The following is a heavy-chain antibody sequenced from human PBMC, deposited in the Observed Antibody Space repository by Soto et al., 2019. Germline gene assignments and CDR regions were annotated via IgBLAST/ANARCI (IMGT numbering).Heavy chain of an antibody. J-gene: IGHJ4*02. D-gene: IGHD3-3*01. CDR1: GGSISSYY. CDR3: SRHLYDFWSGPSPYYTDV. CDR2: INYSGST. Sequence: ETLSLTCTVSGGSISSYYWSWIRQPPGKGMEWIGYINYSGSTNYNPSHKSRITISVDTSKNQFSLKLSSVTAADTAVYYCSRHLYDFWSGPSPYYTDVWGQGTLVTVSS. V-gene: IGHV4-59*08.